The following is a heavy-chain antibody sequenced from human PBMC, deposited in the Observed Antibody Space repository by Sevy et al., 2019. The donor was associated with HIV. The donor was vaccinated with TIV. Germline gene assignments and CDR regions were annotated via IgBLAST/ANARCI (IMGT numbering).Heavy chain of an antibody. V-gene: IGHV3-33*06. Sequence: GGSLRLSCAASGFTFNIYGMHWVRQAPGKGLEWVAVIWYDASKKYHADTVKGRFIISRDNSKNTLYLQMNSLRAEDSAVYYCAKGDAAYSSAWTFPDYWGQGTLVTVSS. D-gene: IGHD6-19*01. CDR2: IWYDASKK. CDR3: AKGDAAYSSAWTFPDY. CDR1: GFTFNIYG. J-gene: IGHJ4*02.